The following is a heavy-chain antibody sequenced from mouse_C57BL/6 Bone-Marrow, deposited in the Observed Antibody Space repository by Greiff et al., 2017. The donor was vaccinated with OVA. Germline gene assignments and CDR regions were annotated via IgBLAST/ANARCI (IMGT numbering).Heavy chain of an antibody. J-gene: IGHJ2*01. CDR2: IDPENGDT. V-gene: IGHV14-4*01. Sequence: EVQLQQSGAELVRPGASVKLSCKASGFNIKDDYMHWVKERPEQGLEWIGWIDPENGDTQYASKFQGKATITADTSSKTVYLHLSSLTSEDTAVYYCTTYRYWGQGTTPTVSS. CDR3: TTYRY. CDR1: GFNIKDDY.